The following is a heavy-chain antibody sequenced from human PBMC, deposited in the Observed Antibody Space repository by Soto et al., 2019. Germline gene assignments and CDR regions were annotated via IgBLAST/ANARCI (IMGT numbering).Heavy chain of an antibody. J-gene: IGHJ4*02. CDR1: GGSMSTYY. D-gene: IGHD3-22*01. V-gene: IGHV4-59*01. Sequence: PSETLSLTCTVSGGSMSTYYWTWIRQPPGKGLEWIGYIYYSGSTNYNPSLKSRVTMSLDTSKKQFSLKLTSVTAADTAVYYCASNLRRYYYDSSGTHRILDYWGQGTLVTAPQ. CDR2: IYYSGST. CDR3: ASNLRRYYYDSSGTHRILDY.